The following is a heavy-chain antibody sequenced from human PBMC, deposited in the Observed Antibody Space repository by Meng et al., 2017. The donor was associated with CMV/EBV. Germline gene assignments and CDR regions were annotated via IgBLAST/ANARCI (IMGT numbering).Heavy chain of an antibody. CDR2: IIPIFGTA. CDR3: AREVDDYGDGWYFDL. Sequence: QDRLGKAGAGVKKPGSSVKVSCKASGGTFSSYAISWVRQASGQGLEWMGGIIPIFGTANYAQKFQGRVTITADESTSTAYMELSSLRSEDTAVYYCAREVDDYGDGWYFDLWGRGTLVTVSS. D-gene: IGHD4-17*01. J-gene: IGHJ2*01. V-gene: IGHV1-69*12. CDR1: GGTFSSYA.